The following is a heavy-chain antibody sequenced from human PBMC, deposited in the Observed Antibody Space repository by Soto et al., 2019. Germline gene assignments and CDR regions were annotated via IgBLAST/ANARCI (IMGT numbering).Heavy chain of an antibody. CDR2: ISYDGKNE. Sequence: GSLRLSCVASGLILNDYTMHWVRQAPGKGLEWLAIISYDGKNEYYEDSVRGRFTVSRDNSKSTLYLRINKLRAEDTALYYCARDKYNDYANYYYGLDVWGQGTTVTVSS. D-gene: IGHD2-8*01. V-gene: IGHV3-30*04. J-gene: IGHJ6*02. CDR3: ARDKYNDYANYYYGLDV. CDR1: GLILNDYT.